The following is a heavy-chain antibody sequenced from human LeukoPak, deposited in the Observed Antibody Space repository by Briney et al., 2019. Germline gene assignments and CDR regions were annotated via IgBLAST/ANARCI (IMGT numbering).Heavy chain of an antibody. J-gene: IGHJ4*02. CDR1: GFTFSSYT. CDR2: ISSSGSTI. D-gene: IGHD2-2*01. Sequence: GGSLRLSCAASGFTFSSYTMNWVRQAPGKGLEWLSYISSSGSTIYYADSVKGRFTISRDNSKNTLYLQMNSLRAEDTAVYYCAASLPNIVVVPATKGPFGYWGQGALVTVSS. V-gene: IGHV3-48*01. CDR3: AASLPNIVVVPATKGPFGY.